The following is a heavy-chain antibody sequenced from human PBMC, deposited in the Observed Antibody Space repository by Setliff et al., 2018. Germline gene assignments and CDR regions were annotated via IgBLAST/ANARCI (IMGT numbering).Heavy chain of an antibody. V-gene: IGHV1-2*02. J-gene: IGHJ5*02. Sequence: GASVKVSCKTSGYSFIDFYMHWVRQVPGRGPEWMGSINPKSGVTRYVQKFQGRVTITRDTSISTAYMELSSLRSDDTAVYYCARDGISWLNWLDPWGQGTPVTVSS. CDR3: ARDGISWLNWLDP. CDR2: INPKSGVT. CDR1: GYSFIDFY. D-gene: IGHD6-13*01.